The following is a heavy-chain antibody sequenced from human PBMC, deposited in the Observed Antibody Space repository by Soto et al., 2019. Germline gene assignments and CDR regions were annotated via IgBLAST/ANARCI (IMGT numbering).Heavy chain of an antibody. Sequence: ASVKVSCKASGYTFTSYYMHWVRQAPGQGLEWMGIINPSGGSTSYAQKLQGRVTMTRDTSTSTVYMELSSLRSEDTAVYYCARDKLGYCSGGSCYSLVWDAFDIWGQGTMVTV. CDR1: GYTFTSYY. V-gene: IGHV1-46*01. CDR3: ARDKLGYCSGGSCYSLVWDAFDI. CDR2: INPSGGST. J-gene: IGHJ3*02. D-gene: IGHD2-15*01.